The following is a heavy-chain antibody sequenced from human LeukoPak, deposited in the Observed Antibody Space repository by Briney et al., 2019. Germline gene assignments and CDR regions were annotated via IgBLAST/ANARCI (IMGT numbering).Heavy chain of an antibody. CDR3: AKDKLYNSPYDY. CDR2: ISSGSSFM. Sequence: GGSLRLSCAASGFSFSRYSMNWVRQAPGKGLEWVSSISSGSSFMYYADSVKGRFTISRDNAKNSLYLQMNSLRAKDTALYYCAKDKLYNSPYDYWGQGTLVTVSS. CDR1: GFSFSRYS. D-gene: IGHD1-1*01. V-gene: IGHV3-21*01. J-gene: IGHJ4*02.